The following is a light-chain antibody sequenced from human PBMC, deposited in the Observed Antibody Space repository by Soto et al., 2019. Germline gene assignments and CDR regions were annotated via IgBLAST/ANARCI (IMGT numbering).Light chain of an antibody. J-gene: IGKJ2*01. V-gene: IGKV3-20*01. CDR2: EAS. Sequence: FVLTQSPGTLSLSPGERATLSCRASQSVRGNYVAWYQQKRGQAPRVLIFEASKRATGTPDRFSGSGSGTDFTLSISRLEPEDFAVYYCQQYANSPFTFGQGTKVDI. CDR1: QSVRGNY. CDR3: QQYANSPFT.